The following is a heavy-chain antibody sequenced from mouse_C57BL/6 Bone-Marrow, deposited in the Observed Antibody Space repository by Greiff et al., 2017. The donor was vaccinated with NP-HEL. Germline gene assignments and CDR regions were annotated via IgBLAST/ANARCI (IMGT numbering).Heavy chain of an antibody. D-gene: IGHD1-1*01. Sequence: EVQRVESGGDLVKPGGSLKLSCAASGFTFSSYGMSWVRQTPDKRLEWVATISSGGSYTYYPDSVKGRFTISRDNAKNTLYLQMSSLKSEDTAMYYCARHGDYYGSSYYYFDYWGQGTTLTVSS. CDR3: ARHGDYYGSSYYYFDY. V-gene: IGHV5-6*01. CDR2: ISSGGSYT. CDR1: GFTFSSYG. J-gene: IGHJ2*01.